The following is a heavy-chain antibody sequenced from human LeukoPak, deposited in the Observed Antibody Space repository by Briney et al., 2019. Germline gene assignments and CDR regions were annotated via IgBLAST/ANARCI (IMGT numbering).Heavy chain of an antibody. J-gene: IGHJ3*01. CDR2: IKSKTDGGTT. CDR3: TTSHRGV. V-gene: IGHV3-15*07. CDR1: GFTFSTAW. Sequence: PGGSLRLSCAASGFTFSTAWMNWVRQAPGKGLEWVGRIKSKTDGGTTDHAEPVKGRFTISRDDSRNMLYPQMNSLKTEDTAVYYCTTSHRGVWGQGTMVTVSS.